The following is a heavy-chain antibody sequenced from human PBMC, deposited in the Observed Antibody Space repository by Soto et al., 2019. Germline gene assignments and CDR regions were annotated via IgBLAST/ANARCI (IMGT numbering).Heavy chain of an antibody. CDR2: ISGYRGNT. CDR1: SYTFSTYG. V-gene: IGHV1-18*01. CDR3: ARDELVVAGSSGLDV. Sequence: ASVKVSCKAPSYTFSTYGFSWVRQAPGQGLEWMGWISGYRGNTKYAQKFQGRVTMTTDTYTSTAYMELRSLRSDDTAVYYCARDELVVAGSSGLDVWGQGTTVTVSS. J-gene: IGHJ6*02. D-gene: IGHD2-15*01.